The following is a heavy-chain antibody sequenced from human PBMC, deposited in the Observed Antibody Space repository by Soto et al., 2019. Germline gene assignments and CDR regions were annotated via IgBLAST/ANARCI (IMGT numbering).Heavy chain of an antibody. Sequence: SETLSLTCTVSGGSISSYYWSWIRQPPGKGLEWIGYIYYSGSTNYNPSLKSRVTISVDTSKNQFSLKLSSVTAADTAVYYCARRGSSSWFDPWGQGTLVTGSS. CDR2: IYYSGST. CDR1: GGSISSYY. V-gene: IGHV4-59*08. J-gene: IGHJ5*02. D-gene: IGHD6-6*01. CDR3: ARRGSSSWFDP.